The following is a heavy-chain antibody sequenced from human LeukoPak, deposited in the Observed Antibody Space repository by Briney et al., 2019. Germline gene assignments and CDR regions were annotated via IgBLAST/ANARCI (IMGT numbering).Heavy chain of an antibody. Sequence: PSETLSLTCTVSGGSISSYYWSWIRQPAGKGLEWIGRIYTSGSTNYNPSLKSRLTISVDTSKNQFSLKLNSVTAADRAVYYCAGQVGRGSWSLDYWAQGTPVPVSS. V-gene: IGHV4-4*07. CDR2: IYTSGST. CDR1: GGSISSYY. J-gene: IGHJ4*02. CDR3: AGQVGRGSWSLDY. D-gene: IGHD6-13*01.